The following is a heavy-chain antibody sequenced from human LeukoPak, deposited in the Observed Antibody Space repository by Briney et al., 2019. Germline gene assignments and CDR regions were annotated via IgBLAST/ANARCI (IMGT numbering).Heavy chain of an antibody. CDR3: AKAKRNSDYLFDY. V-gene: IGHV3-9*01. CDR1: GFTFDDYV. J-gene: IGHJ4*02. CDR2: IGWNKDKI. D-gene: IGHD5-12*01. Sequence: GGSLRLSCAASGFTFDDYVTHWVRQAPGKGLEWVSSIGWNKDKILYADSLKGRFTISRDNARRSLFLQMDSLRAEDTAFYYCAKAKRNSDYLFDYWGQGTLVAVSS.